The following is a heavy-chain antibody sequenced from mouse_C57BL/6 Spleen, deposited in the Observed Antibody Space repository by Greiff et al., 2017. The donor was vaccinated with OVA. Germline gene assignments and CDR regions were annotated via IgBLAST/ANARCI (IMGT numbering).Heavy chain of an antibody. Sequence: EVQLQQSGPELVKPGASVKISCKASGYTFTDYYMNWVKQSHGKSLEWIGDINPNNGGTSYNQKFKGKATLTVDKSSSTAYMELRSLTSEDSAVYYCARRDYSGYFDYWGQGTTLTVSS. CDR2: INPNNGGT. CDR3: ARRDYSGYFDY. J-gene: IGHJ2*01. CDR1: GYTFTDYY. D-gene: IGHD2-4*01. V-gene: IGHV1-26*01.